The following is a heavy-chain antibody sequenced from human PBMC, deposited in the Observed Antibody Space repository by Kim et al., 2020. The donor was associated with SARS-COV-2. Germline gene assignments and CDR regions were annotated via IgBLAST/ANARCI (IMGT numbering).Heavy chain of an antibody. J-gene: IGHJ5*02. Sequence: SETLSPTCSVFGDSISNYYWGWVRQSADKGLEWIGRIYISGSTDDNPSLKSRVAMSVDTSRNQFSLKLRSVTAADTAVYYCARETWFVGGLVPWCLVTLV. V-gene: IGHV4-4*07. CDR3: ARETWFVGGLVP. CDR1: GDSISNYY. D-gene: IGHD3-10*01. CDR2: IYISGST.